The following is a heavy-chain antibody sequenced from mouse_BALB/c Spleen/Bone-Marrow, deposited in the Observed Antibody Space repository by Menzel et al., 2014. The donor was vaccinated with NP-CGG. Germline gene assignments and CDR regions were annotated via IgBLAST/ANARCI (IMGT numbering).Heavy chain of an antibody. V-gene: IGHV5-17*02. Sequence: EVQRVESGGGLVQPGGSRKLSCAASGFTFSSFGMHWVRQAPEKGLEWVAYTSSGSSTIYYADTVKGRFTISRDNPKNTLFLQMTSLRSEDTAMYYCARGGNYAWFAYWGQGTLVTVSA. J-gene: IGHJ3*01. D-gene: IGHD2-1*01. CDR2: TSSGSSTI. CDR1: GFTFSSFG. CDR3: ARGGNYAWFAY.